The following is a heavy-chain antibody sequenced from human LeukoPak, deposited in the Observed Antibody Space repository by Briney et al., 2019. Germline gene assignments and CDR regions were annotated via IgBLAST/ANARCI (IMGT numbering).Heavy chain of an antibody. D-gene: IGHD3-10*01. CDR1: GGSIKNYY. Sequence: PSETLSLTCTVSGGSIKNYYWTWIRQPPGKGLEWIGYIYFSGSTSSNPSLKSRVTISVDTSKNQFSLRLNYVTAADTAVYYCARDVPRGTGYMDVWGKGTTVTVSS. CDR2: IYFSGST. J-gene: IGHJ6*03. CDR3: ARDVPRGTGYMDV. V-gene: IGHV4-59*01.